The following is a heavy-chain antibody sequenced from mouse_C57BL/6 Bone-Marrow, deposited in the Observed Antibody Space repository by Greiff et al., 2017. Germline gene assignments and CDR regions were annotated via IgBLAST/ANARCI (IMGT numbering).Heavy chain of an antibody. V-gene: IGHV1-59*01. CDR1: GYTFTSYW. J-gene: IGHJ2*01. Sequence: QVQLQQPGAELVRPGTSVKLSCKASGYTFTSYWMHWVKQRPGQGLEWIGVIDPSDSYTNYNQKFKGKATLTVDTSSSTAYMQLSSLTSGDSAVYYCATYDFDYWGQGTTLTVSS. CDR2: IDPSDSYT. CDR3: ATYDFDY.